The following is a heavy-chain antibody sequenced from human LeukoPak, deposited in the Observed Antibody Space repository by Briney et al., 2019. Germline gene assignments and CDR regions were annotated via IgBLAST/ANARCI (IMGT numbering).Heavy chain of an antibody. CDR1: GGTISSSSYY. CDR3: ARQDSSSWIRRGFDP. V-gene: IGHV4-39*01. Sequence: SETLSFTCTVSGGTISSSSYYWGWIRQPPGKGLEWNGSIDCSGSTYYYPCLISRVTISVDTSKNQFSLRLSSVTAADAAVYYCARQDSSSWIRRGFDPWGQGTLVTVSS. D-gene: IGHD6-13*01. J-gene: IGHJ5*02. CDR2: IDCSGST.